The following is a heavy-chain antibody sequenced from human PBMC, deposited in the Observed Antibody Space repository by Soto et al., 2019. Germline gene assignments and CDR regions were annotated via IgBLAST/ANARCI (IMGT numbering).Heavy chain of an antibody. CDR3: VKDGINYYDSSGYWAY. CDR1: GFTFSSYT. J-gene: IGHJ4*02. D-gene: IGHD3-22*01. V-gene: IGHV3-64D*06. CDR2: ISSNGLNT. Sequence: GGTLRLSCSASGFTFSSYTLHWVRQAPGKGLEYVSAISSNGLNTYYADSVKGRFTISRDNSKNTLYLQMSSLRTEDTAVYYCVKDGINYYDSSGYWAYWGQGTQVTVSS.